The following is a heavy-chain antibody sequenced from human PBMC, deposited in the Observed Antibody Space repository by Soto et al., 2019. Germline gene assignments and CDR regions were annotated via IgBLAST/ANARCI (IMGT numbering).Heavy chain of an antibody. J-gene: IGHJ6*02. CDR2: INTHNGNT. D-gene: IGHD3-10*01. CDR3: TREGSAPYYYYGMDA. CDR1: GYTFTTYG. V-gene: IGHV1-18*01. Sequence: QVQLEQSAPEVKKPGASVKVSCKASGYTFTTYGISWVRQAPGQGLEWLGWINTHNGNTNYAQNLQGRVIMTAETSXXTAYMELRSLRSDDTAIYYCTREGSAPYYYYGMDAWGQGTTVTVSS.